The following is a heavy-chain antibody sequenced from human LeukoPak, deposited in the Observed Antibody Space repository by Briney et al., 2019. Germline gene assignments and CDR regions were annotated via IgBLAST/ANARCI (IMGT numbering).Heavy chain of an antibody. CDR3: ARVAAKTVDY. V-gene: IGHV4-39*07. Sequence: SETLSLTCTVSGGSISSSSYYWGWIRQPPGKGLEWIGSIYYSGSTNYNPSLKSRVTISVDTSKNQFSLKLSSVTAADTAVYYCARVAAKTVDYWGQGTLVTVSS. D-gene: IGHD2-15*01. J-gene: IGHJ4*02. CDR1: GGSISSSSYY. CDR2: IYYSGST.